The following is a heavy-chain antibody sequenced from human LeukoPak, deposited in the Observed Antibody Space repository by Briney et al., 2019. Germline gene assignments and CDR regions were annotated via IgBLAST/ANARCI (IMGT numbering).Heavy chain of an antibody. J-gene: IGHJ4*02. D-gene: IGHD5-12*01. CDR1: GVTFSSYY. CDR2: IYYSGST. CDR3: ARQGYSAYEILDY. Sequence: SETLTLTCTASGVTFSSYYLNWVRQPPGKGLEWIGYIYYSGSTNYIPSLKSRVTISVDTSKNQFSLKLSSVTAADTAVYYCARQGYSAYEILDYWGQGTLVTVSS. V-gene: IGHV4-59*08.